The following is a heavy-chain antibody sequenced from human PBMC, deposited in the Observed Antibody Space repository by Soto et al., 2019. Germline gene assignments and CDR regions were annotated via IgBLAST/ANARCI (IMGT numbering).Heavy chain of an antibody. CDR1: GGSISGSSYY. CDR3: ARHFSTTSAFHS. J-gene: IGHJ4*02. CDR2: IYYSGNT. D-gene: IGHD6-13*01. V-gene: IGHV4-39*01. Sequence: QLQLQESGPGLVKPSETLSLTCAVSGGSISGSSYYWGWIRQTPGEGLRWIGSIYYSGNTYYNPSLKSRISMYVDTSQVRFSLKLSSVTAADAGVYYCARHFSTTSAFHSWGQGTLVNVSS.